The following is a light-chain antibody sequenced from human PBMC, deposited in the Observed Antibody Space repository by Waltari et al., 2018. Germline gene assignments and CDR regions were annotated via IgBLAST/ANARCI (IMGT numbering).Light chain of an antibody. CDR2: DAS. CDR3: QRYVRLPAT. CDR1: QSVGRS. V-gene: IGKV3-20*01. J-gene: IGKJ1*01. Sequence: EMVLTQSPGPMPLSPGERATLACRASQSVGRSLAWYQQQPGQAPRLLVCDASRRATGIPDRFSGSGSGTDFSLTISRLEPEDFAVYYCQRYVRLPATFGQGTKVEI.